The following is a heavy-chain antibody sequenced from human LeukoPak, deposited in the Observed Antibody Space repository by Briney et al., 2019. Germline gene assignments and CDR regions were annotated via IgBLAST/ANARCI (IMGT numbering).Heavy chain of an antibody. CDR1: GFTFSSYS. CDR2: ISSSSSYI. V-gene: IGHV3-21*01. J-gene: IGHJ1*01. CDR3: ARVYSSGWPQYFQY. Sequence: PGGSLRLSCADSGFTFSSYSMNWVRQAPGKGLEWVSSISSSSSYIYYADSVKGRFTISRDNAKNSLYLQMNSLRAEDTAVYYCARVYSSGWPQYFQYWGQGTLVTVSS. D-gene: IGHD6-19*01.